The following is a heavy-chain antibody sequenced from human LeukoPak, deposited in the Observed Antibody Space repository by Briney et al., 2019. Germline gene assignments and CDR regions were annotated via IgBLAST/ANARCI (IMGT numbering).Heavy chain of an antibody. CDR1: GYSFTSYW. V-gene: IGHV5-51*01. CDR3: ARQSPGRDSFDI. J-gene: IGHJ3*02. Sequence: SGESLKISCKGSGYSFTSYWIGWVRQMPGKGLEWMGIIYPGDSDTRYSPSFQGQVTISADKSISTAFLQWSSLKASDTAIYFCARQSPGRDSFDIWGQGTMVTVSS. CDR2: IYPGDSDT. D-gene: IGHD3-10*01.